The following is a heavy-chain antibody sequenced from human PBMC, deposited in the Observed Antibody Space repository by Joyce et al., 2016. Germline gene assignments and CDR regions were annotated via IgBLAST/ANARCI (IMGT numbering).Heavy chain of an antibody. J-gene: IGHJ4*02. CDR2: LRYNGNT. V-gene: IGHV4-59*11. D-gene: IGHD6-19*01. CDR3: ARNGDLHSTGWNTFDY. Sequence: SVAGDHISTHDWGWIRQSPGKGLEWIGDLRYNGNTNSNPSLGSRLTISGDTSKNQFSLKLNSLTAADTAVYYCARNGDLHSTGWNTFDYWGQGILVIVSS. CDR1: GDHISTHD.